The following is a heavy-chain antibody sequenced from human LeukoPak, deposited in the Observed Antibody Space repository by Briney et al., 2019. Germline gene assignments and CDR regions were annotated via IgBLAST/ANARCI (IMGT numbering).Heavy chain of an antibody. Sequence: ASVKVSCKASGYTFTSYDINWVRQATGQGLEWMGWMNPNSGGTNYAQKFQGRVTMTRDTSISTAYMELSRLRSDDTAVYYCARQQWLVPDIWGQGTMVTVSS. CDR2: MNPNSGGT. V-gene: IGHV1-2*02. J-gene: IGHJ3*02. D-gene: IGHD6-19*01. CDR1: GYTFTSYD. CDR3: ARQQWLVPDI.